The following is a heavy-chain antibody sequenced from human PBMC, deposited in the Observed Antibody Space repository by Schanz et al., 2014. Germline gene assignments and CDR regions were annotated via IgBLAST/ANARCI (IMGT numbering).Heavy chain of an antibody. CDR2: INPNEGI. D-gene: IGHD3-10*01. J-gene: IGHJ4*02. Sequence: QVQLQQWGAGVLKPSETLSLTCVVSGGSLSGHYWSWIRQSPGKGLEWIGEINPNEGIHHNPSLKSRVTISGDTSKNQFSLRLSSVTAADTAVYFCASFVPRGYYFDYWGQGTLVTVSS. V-gene: IGHV4-34*01. CDR3: ASFVPRGYYFDY. CDR1: GGSLSGHY.